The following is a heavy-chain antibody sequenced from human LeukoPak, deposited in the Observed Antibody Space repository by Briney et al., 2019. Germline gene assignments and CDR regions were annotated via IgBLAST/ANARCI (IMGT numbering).Heavy chain of an antibody. D-gene: IGHD2-2*01. CDR2: INHGGSS. Sequence: SETLSLTCTVSGGSINKYYWSWIRQSPGKGLEWIGEINHGGSSDYNPSLRSRVTISVDASKNQFSLRLSSVTAADTAVYYCARIGSHCSGTSCYGDYWGQGALVTVSS. CDR1: GGSINKYY. J-gene: IGHJ4*02. CDR3: ARIGSHCSGTSCYGDY. V-gene: IGHV4-34*01.